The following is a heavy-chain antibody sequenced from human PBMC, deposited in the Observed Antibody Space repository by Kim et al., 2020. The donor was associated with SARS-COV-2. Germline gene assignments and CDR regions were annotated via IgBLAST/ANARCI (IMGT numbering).Heavy chain of an antibody. CDR1: GFTFSSYG. Sequence: GGSLRLSCAASGFTFSSYGMHWVRQAPGKGLEWVAVIWYDGSNKYYADSVKGRFTISRDNSKNTLYLQMNSLRAEDTAVYYCARGGYIGEGAYYYYYGMDVWGQGTTVTVSS. V-gene: IGHV3-33*01. J-gene: IGHJ6*02. CDR2: IWYDGSNK. D-gene: IGHD3-10*01. CDR3: ARGGYIGEGAYYYYYGMDV.